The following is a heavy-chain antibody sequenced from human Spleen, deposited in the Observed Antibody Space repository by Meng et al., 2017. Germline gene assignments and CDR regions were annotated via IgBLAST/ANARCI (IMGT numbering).Heavy chain of an antibody. V-gene: IGHV4-39*07. Sequence: SETLSLTCTVSGGSISSNAHYWGWIRQPPGRGLEWIGSMFYSGSTYYYPPLKSRVTISLDTSKNQFSLKLTSVTAADTAVYYCARKFTTNYNWFDPWGQGTLVTVSS. CDR2: MFYSGST. CDR1: GGSISSNAHY. J-gene: IGHJ5*02. D-gene: IGHD2/OR15-2a*01. CDR3: ARKFTTNYNWFDP.